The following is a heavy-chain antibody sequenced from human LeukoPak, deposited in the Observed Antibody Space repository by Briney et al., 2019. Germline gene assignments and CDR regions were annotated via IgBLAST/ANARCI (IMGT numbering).Heavy chain of an antibody. CDR1: GGSFSGYY. V-gene: IGHV4-34*01. Sequence: KPSETLSLTCAVYGGSFSGYYWSWIRPPPGKGLEWIGEINHSGSTNYNPSLKSRVTISVDTSKNQFSLKLSSVTAADTAVYYCASLGYSYGFCYWGQGTLVTVSS. D-gene: IGHD5-18*01. J-gene: IGHJ4*02. CDR3: ASLGYSYGFCY. CDR2: INHSGST.